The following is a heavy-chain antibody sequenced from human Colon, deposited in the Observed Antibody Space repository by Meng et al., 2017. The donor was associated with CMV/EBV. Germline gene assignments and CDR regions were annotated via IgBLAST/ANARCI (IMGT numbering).Heavy chain of an antibody. Sequence: ASVKVSCKTSGYTFNTYGVTWVRQAPGQGLEWMGWISGSNGNTNYAQKLQGRVTLITDTSTSTAYMELGGLTSDDTAVYYCARGGGYFSAGSYPAYFDQWGQGTLVTVSS. CDR2: ISGSNGNT. CDR1: GYTFNTYG. CDR3: ARGGGYFSAGSYPAYFDQ. J-gene: IGHJ4*02. D-gene: IGHD3-10*01. V-gene: IGHV1-18*01.